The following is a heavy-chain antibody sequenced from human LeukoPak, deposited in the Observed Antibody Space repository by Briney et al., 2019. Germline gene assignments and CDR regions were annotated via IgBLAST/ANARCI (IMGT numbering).Heavy chain of an antibody. J-gene: IGHJ4*02. Sequence: ASVKVSCKASGYTFTGYYMHWVRQAPGQGLEWMGWINPNSGGTNYAQKFQGRVTMTRDTSISTAYMELSRLRSDDTAVYYCATRGYYDSSVMGFDYWGQGTLVTVSS. CDR2: INPNSGGT. CDR3: ATRGYYDSSVMGFDY. V-gene: IGHV1-2*02. D-gene: IGHD3-22*01. CDR1: GYTFTGYY.